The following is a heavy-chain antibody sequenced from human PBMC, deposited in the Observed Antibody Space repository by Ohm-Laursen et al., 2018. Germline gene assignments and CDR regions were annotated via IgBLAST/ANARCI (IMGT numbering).Heavy chain of an antibody. V-gene: IGHV3-23*01. CDR2: ISDSGGGT. Sequence: SLRLSCTASGFTFTTYGMAWVRQAPGKGLEWVSTISDSGGGTYYADSVKGRFTISRDNSKNTLYLQMNSLRAEDTAVYYCARAHYDFTMAYWGQGTLVTVSS. D-gene: IGHD3-3*01. CDR1: GFTFTTYG. CDR3: ARAHYDFTMAY. J-gene: IGHJ4*02.